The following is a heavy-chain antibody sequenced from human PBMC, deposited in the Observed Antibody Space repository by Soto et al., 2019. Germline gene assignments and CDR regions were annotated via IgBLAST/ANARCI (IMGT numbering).Heavy chain of an antibody. J-gene: IGHJ3*02. CDR3: ARDRWEGAFDI. CDR2: IKQDGSEK. Sequence: GGSLRLSCAASGFTFSSYWMSWVRQAPGKGLEWVANIKQDGSEKYYVDSVKGRFTISRDNAKNSLYLQRNSLRAEDTAVYYCARDRWEGAFDIWGQGTMVTVSS. D-gene: IGHD1-26*01. CDR1: GFTFSSYW. V-gene: IGHV3-7*01.